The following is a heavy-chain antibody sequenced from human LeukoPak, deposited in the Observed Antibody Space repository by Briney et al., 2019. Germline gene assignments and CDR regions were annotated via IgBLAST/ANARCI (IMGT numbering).Heavy chain of an antibody. V-gene: IGHV1-69*04. CDR3: AIGEDFDS. CDR1: GGTFSSYA. J-gene: IGHJ4*02. Sequence: SVKVPCKTPGGTFSSYAVNWVRQAPGQGLDWVGRIIPSVGLTTYAQKFQARVAISAETSTGTIYMELSSLRSEDTALYYCAIGEDFDSWGQGTLVAVS. CDR2: IIPSVGLT. D-gene: IGHD3-10*01.